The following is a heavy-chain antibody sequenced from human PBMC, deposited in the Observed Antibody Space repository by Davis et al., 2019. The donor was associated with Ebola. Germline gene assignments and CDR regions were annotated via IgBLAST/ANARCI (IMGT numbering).Heavy chain of an antibody. J-gene: IGHJ5*02. CDR1: GGSVSSGSYY. CDR2: IYYSGST. Sequence: PSETLSLTCTVSGGSVSSGSYYWSWIRQPPGKGLEWIGYIYYSGSTNYDPSLKSRVTISVDTSKNQFSLKLSSVTAADTAVYYCAREGDFEGNWFDPWGQGTLVTVSS. V-gene: IGHV4-61*01. CDR3: AREGDFEGNWFDP. D-gene: IGHD3-9*01.